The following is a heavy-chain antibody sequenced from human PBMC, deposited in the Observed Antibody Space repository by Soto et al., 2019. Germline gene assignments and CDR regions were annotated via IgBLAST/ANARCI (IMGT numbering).Heavy chain of an antibody. CDR2: ISDDGSQK. D-gene: IGHD6-19*01. CDR3: AKEAPGGWHFFDT. V-gene: IGHV3-30*18. CDR1: GFTFGAYW. Sequence: GGSLRLSCAATGFTFGAYWMHWVRQAPGKGLEWVAFISDDGSQKYYGDSVKGRFTISRDNSKNTLSLRMISLRTEDTSVYYCAKEAPGGWHFFDTWGQGTLVTVSS. J-gene: IGHJ4*02.